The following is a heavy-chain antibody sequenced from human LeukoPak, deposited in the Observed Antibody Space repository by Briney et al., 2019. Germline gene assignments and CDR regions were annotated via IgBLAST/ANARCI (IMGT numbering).Heavy chain of an antibody. Sequence: PSETLSLTCTVSGGSISSYYWSWIRQPPGKGLEWIGEINHSGSTNYNPSLKSRVAISVDTSKNQFSLKLSSVTAADTAVYYCARGGSSGWYRDYFDYWGQGTLVTVSS. CDR2: INHSGST. CDR3: ARGGSSGWYRDYFDY. J-gene: IGHJ4*02. CDR1: GGSISSYY. D-gene: IGHD6-19*01. V-gene: IGHV4-34*01.